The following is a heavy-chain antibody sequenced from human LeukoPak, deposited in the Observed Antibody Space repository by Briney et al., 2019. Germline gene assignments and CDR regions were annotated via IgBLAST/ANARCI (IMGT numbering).Heavy chain of an antibody. D-gene: IGHD1-1*01. J-gene: IGHJ6*02. Sequence: ASVKVSCKASGGTFSSYAISWVRQAPGQGLEWMGRIIPILGIANYAQKFQGRVTMTTDTSTSTAYMELRSLRSDGTAVYYCARARLHWLERPFFSYGMDVWGQGTTVTVSS. CDR2: IIPILGIA. CDR3: ARARLHWLERPFFSYGMDV. CDR1: GGTFSSYA. V-gene: IGHV1-69*04.